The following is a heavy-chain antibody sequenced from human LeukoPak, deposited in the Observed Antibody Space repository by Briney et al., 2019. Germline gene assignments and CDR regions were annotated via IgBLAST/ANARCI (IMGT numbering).Heavy chain of an antibody. CDR1: GYTFTSYG. CDR2: ISAYNGNT. V-gene: IGHV1-18*01. J-gene: IGHJ6*03. CDR3: VRGANWNYLSYYYYYMDV. D-gene: IGHD1-7*01. Sequence: GASVKVSCKASGYTFTSYGISWVRQAPGQGLEWMGWISAYNGNTNYAQKLQGRVTMTTDTSTSTAYMELRSLRSDDTAVYYCVRGANWNYLSYYYYYMDVWGKGTTVTVSS.